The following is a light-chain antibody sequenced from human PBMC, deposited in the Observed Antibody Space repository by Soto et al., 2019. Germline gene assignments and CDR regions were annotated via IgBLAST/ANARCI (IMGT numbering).Light chain of an antibody. CDR1: QSVGSD. J-gene: IGKJ4*01. V-gene: IGKV3D-15*01. CDR2: DIF. Sequence: EIVMTQSPATLSVSPGERATLSCRASQSVGSDLAWYQQKPGQAPRLVIYDIFTRAPGVPTRISGSGSGTEFTLTISSLQSEDFAVYYCQQYNSWPLTFGGGTKVDIK. CDR3: QQYNSWPLT.